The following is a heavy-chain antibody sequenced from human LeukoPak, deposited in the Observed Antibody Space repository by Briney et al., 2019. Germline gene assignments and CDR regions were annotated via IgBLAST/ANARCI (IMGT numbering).Heavy chain of an antibody. CDR3: ATPGWY. Sequence: GGSLRLSCAASGFTFSSYAMHWVRQAPGKGLEWVAVISYDGSNKYYADSVKGRFTISRDNSKNTLYLQMNSLRAEDTAVYYCATPGWYWGQGTLVTVSS. CDR1: GFTFSSYA. D-gene: IGHD1-1*01. V-gene: IGHV3-30*04. CDR2: ISYDGSNK. J-gene: IGHJ4*02.